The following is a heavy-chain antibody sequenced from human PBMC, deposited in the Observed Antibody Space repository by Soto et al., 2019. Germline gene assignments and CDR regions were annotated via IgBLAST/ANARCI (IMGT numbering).Heavy chain of an antibody. Sequence: GESQKISSKGSGYNFASYWISWVRQMPGKGLEWMGRIDPSDSYTNYSPSFQGHVTISADKSISTAYLQWSSLKASDTAMYYCARSRRGAYSSGWYSLSGYYNYGIDVWGQGTTVTVSS. CDR2: IDPSDSYT. D-gene: IGHD6-19*01. CDR3: ARSRRGAYSSGWYSLSGYYNYGIDV. V-gene: IGHV5-10-1*01. J-gene: IGHJ6*02. CDR1: GYNFASYW.